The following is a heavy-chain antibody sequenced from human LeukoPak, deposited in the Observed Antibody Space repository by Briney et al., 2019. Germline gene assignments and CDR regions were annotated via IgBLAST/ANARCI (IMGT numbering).Heavy chain of an antibody. J-gene: IGHJ4*02. CDR2: IHTSGNT. CDR1: GGSISSYY. CDR3: TRSTTIPD. Sequence: SETLSLTCTVSGGSISSYYWSWSRQPPGKGLEWIGRIHTSGNTNYNPSLKSRVTMSVDTSKNQISLTLSSVTAADTAIYYCTRSTTIPDWGQGTLVTVSS. V-gene: IGHV4-4*07. D-gene: IGHD1/OR15-1a*01.